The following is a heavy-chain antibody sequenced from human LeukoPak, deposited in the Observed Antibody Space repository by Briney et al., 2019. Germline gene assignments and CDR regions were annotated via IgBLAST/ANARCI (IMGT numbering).Heavy chain of an antibody. CDR1: GFTFSDYS. J-gene: IGHJ3*02. CDR3: ARGRYSYGYGAFDI. CDR2: ISSGSATV. Sequence: GGSLRLSCAGSGFTFSDYSMNWVRQAPGKGLEWVSYISSGSATVYYADSVKGRFTISRDNSKNTLYLQMNSLRAEDTAVYYCARGRYSYGYGAFDIWGQGTMVTVSS. V-gene: IGHV3-48*01. D-gene: IGHD5-18*01.